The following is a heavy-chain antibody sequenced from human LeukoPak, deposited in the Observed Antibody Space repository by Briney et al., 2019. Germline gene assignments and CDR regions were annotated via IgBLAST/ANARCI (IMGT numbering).Heavy chain of an antibody. CDR2: ISSSSSTI. J-gene: IGHJ5*02. V-gene: IGHV3-48*03. D-gene: IGHD4-17*01. Sequence: PGGSLGLSCAASGFTSSSYEMNWVRQAPGKGLEWVSYISSSSSTIYYADSVKGRFTISRDNAKNSLYLQMNSLRAEDTAVYYCAREVLRGFDPWGQGTLVTVSS. CDR1: GFTSSSYE. CDR3: AREVLRGFDP.